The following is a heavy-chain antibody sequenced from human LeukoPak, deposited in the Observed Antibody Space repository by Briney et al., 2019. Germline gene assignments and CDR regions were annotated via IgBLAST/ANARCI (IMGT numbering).Heavy chain of an antibody. CDR3: ASNSPGYYDSSGYFDY. CDR1: GGSISSGGYS. V-gene: IGHV4-31*03. D-gene: IGHD3-22*01. Sequence: SQTLSLTCTVSGGSISSGGYSWSWIRQHPGKGLEWIGYIYYSGSTYYNPSLKSRVTISVDTSKNQFSLKLSSVTAADTAVYYCASNSPGYYDSSGYFDYWGQGTLVTVSS. CDR2: IYYSGST. J-gene: IGHJ4*02.